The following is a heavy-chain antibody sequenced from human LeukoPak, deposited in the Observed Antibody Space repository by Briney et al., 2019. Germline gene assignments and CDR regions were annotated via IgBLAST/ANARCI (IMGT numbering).Heavy chain of an antibody. V-gene: IGHV3-48*01. Sequence: GGSLRLSCAASGFTFSSYSMNWVRQAPGKGLEWVSYISSSSSTIYYADSVKGRFTISRDNAKNTTLYLQMNSLRAEDTAVYYCAQDRRDGYNYGGFDCWGQGTLVTVSS. D-gene: IGHD5-24*01. CDR1: GFTFSSYS. CDR2: ISSSSSTI. CDR3: AQDRRDGYNYGGFDC. J-gene: IGHJ4*02.